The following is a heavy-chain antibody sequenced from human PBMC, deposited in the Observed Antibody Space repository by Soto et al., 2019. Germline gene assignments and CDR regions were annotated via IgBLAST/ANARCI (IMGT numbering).Heavy chain of an antibody. D-gene: IGHD3-10*01. CDR3: ARDLVRGVIGAFGY. CDR1: GFTFSDYY. CDR2: ISSSSSYI. V-gene: IGHV3-11*06. Sequence: QVQLVESGGGLVKPGGSLRLSCAASGFTFSDYYMSWIPQAPGKGLEWVSSISSSSSYIYYADSVKGRFTISRDNAKNSLYLQMNSLRAEDTAVYYCARDLVRGVIGAFGYWGQGTLVTVSS. J-gene: IGHJ4*02.